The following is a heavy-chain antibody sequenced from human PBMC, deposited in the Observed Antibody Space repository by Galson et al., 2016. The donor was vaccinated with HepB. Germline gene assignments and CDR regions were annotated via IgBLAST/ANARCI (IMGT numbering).Heavy chain of an antibody. CDR1: GLTFSGSA. Sequence: LRLSCAVSGLTFSGSAMHWVRQASGKELEWVGHIRSKANNYATAYAASVKGRFTISRDDSKNTAYLQMNSLKTEDTAVYYCTRHLDPGYSSSWYFWFDPWGQGTLVTVSS. V-gene: IGHV3-73*01. CDR2: IRSKANNYAT. CDR3: TRHLDPGYSSSWYFWFDP. J-gene: IGHJ5*02. D-gene: IGHD6-13*01.